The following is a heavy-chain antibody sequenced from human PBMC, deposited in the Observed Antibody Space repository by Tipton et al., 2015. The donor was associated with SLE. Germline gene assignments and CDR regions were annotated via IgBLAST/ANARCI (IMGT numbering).Heavy chain of an antibody. CDR1: GASITSSDW. CDR2: IHHRGST. V-gene: IGHV4-4*02. J-gene: IGHJ5*02. CDR3: VRRGGANSGTYFDP. Sequence: TLSLTCAVSGASITSSDWWSWVRQPPGKGLEYIGEIHHRGSTNYKSSLRGRATISVDKSENQISLNLKSVTAADTAVYYCVRRGGANSGTYFDPWGQGTLVTVSS. D-gene: IGHD4/OR15-4a*01.